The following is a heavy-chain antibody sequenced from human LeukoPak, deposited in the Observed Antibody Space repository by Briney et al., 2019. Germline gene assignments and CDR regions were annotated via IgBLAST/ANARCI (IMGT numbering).Heavy chain of an antibody. CDR3: AKGRTTIFGPSDY. CDR2: ISVSGGTT. D-gene: IGHD3-3*01. V-gene: IGHV3-23*01. CDR1: GFTFSNYA. Sequence: GGSLRLSCAASGFTFSNYAVSWVRQAPGKGLEWVSVISVSGGTTYYADSVKGRFTISRDNSKNTLYLQMNSLRAEDTAVYYCAKGRTTIFGPSDYWGQGTLVTVSS. J-gene: IGHJ4*02.